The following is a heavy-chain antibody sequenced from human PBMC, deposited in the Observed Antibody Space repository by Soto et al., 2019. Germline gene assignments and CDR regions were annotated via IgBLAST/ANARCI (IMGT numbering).Heavy chain of an antibody. J-gene: IGHJ4*02. CDR2: ISWNSGSI. V-gene: IGHV3-9*01. Sequence: PGGSLRLSCAASGFTFDDYAMHWVRQAPGKGLEWVSGISWNSGSIGYADSVKGRFTISRDNAKNSLYLQMNSLRAEDTALYYCAKDKGPNCSGGSCYSSKIDYWGQGTLVTVSS. CDR3: AKDKGPNCSGGSCYSSKIDY. CDR1: GFTFDDYA. D-gene: IGHD2-15*01.